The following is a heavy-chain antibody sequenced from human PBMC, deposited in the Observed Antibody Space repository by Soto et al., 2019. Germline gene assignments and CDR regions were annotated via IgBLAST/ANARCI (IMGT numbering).Heavy chain of an antibody. CDR3: ARLGDGYNPFDH. CDR1: GYSFTNYW. V-gene: IGHV5-51*03. J-gene: IGHJ4*02. CDR2: IFPGDSET. D-gene: IGHD3-16*01. Sequence: EVQLVQSGAEVIKPGESLRISCKGSGYSFTNYWIAWVRQVSGQGLEWMGIIFPGDSETRYSPSFQGQVTMSADKSISTVYLHWISLKASDTAMYYCARLGDGYNPFDHCGQGTLVTVSS.